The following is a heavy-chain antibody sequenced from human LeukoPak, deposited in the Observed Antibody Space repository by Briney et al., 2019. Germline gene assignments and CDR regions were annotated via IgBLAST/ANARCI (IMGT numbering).Heavy chain of an antibody. D-gene: IGHD2/OR15-2a*01. V-gene: IGHV3-74*01. Sequence: GGSLRLSCAASGNYWMHWVRQVPGKGLVWVSHINSDGSWTSYADSVKGRFTISKDNAKNTVYLQMNSLRAEDTAVYYCVSFYETYWGRGALVTVSS. CDR3: VSFYETY. CDR1: GNYW. J-gene: IGHJ4*02. CDR2: INSDGSWT.